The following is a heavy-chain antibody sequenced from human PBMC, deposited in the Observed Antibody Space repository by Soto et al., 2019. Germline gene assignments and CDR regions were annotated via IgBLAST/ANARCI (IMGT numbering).Heavy chain of an antibody. D-gene: IGHD6-19*01. V-gene: IGHV3-48*02. Sequence: EVQLVESGGGLVQPGGSLRLSCAASGFNFSGYTMYWVRQAPGKRLAWVSYLSSRSTIIYYTGSVKGRFTISRDNAKSSLSLHMSSLRDEDTAVYYCARDWSGRLAWFDQLGQGTLVTVSS. J-gene: IGHJ5*02. CDR3: ARDWSGRLAWFDQ. CDR1: GFNFSGYT. CDR2: LSSRSTII.